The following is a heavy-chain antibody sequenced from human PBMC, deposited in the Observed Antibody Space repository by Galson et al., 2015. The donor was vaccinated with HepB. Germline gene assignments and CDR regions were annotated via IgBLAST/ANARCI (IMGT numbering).Heavy chain of an antibody. D-gene: IGHD3-10*01. V-gene: IGHV1-69*13. CDR3: ARESLEVRGVFDA. CDR1: GCAFSSYA. Sequence: SVKVSCKGSGCAFSSYAISWVRQAPGQGLEWMGGISPMFGTTNYAQKFRGRVTVTADESSYTAYMELSSLRSEDTAVYYCARESLEVRGVFDAWGQGTLVTVSS. J-gene: IGHJ4*02. CDR2: ISPMFGTT.